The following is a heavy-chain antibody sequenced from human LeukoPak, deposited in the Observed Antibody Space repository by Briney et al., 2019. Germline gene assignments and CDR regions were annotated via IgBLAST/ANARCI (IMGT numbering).Heavy chain of an antibody. CDR1: GVSSSSSY. Sequence: PSETLSLTCTVSGVSSSSSYWSWIRQPPGKGLEWIGSIFYTGDSNHNPSFKSRVSISLDTSKDQISLKLYSVTAADTAVYYCARHRFASPLDSWGQGTLVTVSS. V-gene: IGHV4-59*08. D-gene: IGHD2-21*01. CDR3: ARHRFASPLDS. J-gene: IGHJ4*02. CDR2: IFYTGDS.